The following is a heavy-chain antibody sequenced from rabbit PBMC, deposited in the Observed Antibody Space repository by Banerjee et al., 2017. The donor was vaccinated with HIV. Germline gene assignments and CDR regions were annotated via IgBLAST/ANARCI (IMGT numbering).Heavy chain of an antibody. J-gene: IGHJ4*01. D-gene: IGHD7-1*01. CDR3: ARDAYTRSYPGYALNL. CDR1: GFSFSSSYY. CDR2: IYTSSGST. Sequence: QEQLVESGGGLVQPEGSLTLTCTASGFSFSSSYYMCWVRQAPGKGLEWIGCIYTSSGSTYYASWAKGRFTISKTSSTTVTLQMTSLTAADTATYFCARDAYTRSYPGYALNLWGPGTLVTVS. V-gene: IGHV1S45*01.